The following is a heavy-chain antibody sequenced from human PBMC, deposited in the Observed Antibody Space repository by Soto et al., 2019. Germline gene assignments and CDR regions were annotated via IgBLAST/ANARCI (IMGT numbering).Heavy chain of an antibody. CDR3: ARDGQVVSKSYYYYGMEV. CDR2: ISYDGSNK. V-gene: IGHV3-30-3*01. CDR1: GFTFSSYA. J-gene: IGHJ6*02. Sequence: PGGSLRLSCAASGFTFSSYAMHWVRQAPGKGLEWVAVISYDGSNKYYADSVKGRFTISRDNSKNTLYLQMNSLRAEDTAVYYCARDGQVVSKSYYYYGMEVWGQGTTVTGSS. D-gene: IGHD2-21*01.